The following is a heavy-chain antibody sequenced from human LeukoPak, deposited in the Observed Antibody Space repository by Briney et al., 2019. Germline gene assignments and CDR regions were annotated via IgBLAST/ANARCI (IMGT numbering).Heavy chain of an antibody. J-gene: IGHJ6*02. V-gene: IGHV3-43*02. Sequence: GGSLRLSCAASGFTFDEYAMHWVRQAPGKGLEWVSLISGDGGSTQYADSVKGRFTISRDNSKNSLYLQMNSLRTEDTALYYCAKDRPYGDYGSPSAYYFYYYGMDVWGQGTTVTVSS. D-gene: IGHD4-17*01. CDR2: ISGDGGST. CDR1: GFTFDEYA. CDR3: AKDRPYGDYGSPSAYYFYYYGMDV.